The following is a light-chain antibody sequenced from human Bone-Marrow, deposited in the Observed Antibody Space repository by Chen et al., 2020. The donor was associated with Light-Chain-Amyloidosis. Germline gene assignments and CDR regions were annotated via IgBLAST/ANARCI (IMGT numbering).Light chain of an antibody. V-gene: IGKV4-1*01. CDR1: QSVLYSSNNKNY. CDR2: WAS. J-gene: IGKJ1*01. Sequence: DIVMTQSPASLAVSLGERATINCKSSQSVLYSSNNKNYLAWYQQKPGQPPKLLIYWASTRASGVPDRFSGSGSGTDFTLTISSLQAEDVAVYYCQQYYSTPLTFGQGTKVEIK. CDR3: QQYYSTPLT.